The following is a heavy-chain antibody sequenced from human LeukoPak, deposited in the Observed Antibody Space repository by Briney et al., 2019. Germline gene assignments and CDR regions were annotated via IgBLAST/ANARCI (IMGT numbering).Heavy chain of an antibody. CDR3: ARAEGVLRYFDWFLYLDY. D-gene: IGHD3-9*01. CDR2: ISYDGSNK. V-gene: IGHV3-30-3*01. J-gene: IGHJ4*02. CDR1: GFTFSSYA. Sequence: GGSLRLSCAASGFTFSSYAMHWVRQAPGKGLEWVAVISYDGSNKYYADSVKGRFTISRDNSKNTLYLQMNSLRAEDTAVYYCARAEGVLRYFDWFLYLDYWGQGTLVTVSS.